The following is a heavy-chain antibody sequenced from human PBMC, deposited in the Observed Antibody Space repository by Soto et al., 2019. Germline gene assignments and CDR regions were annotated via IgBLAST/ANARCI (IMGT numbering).Heavy chain of an antibody. CDR2: IYSGGST. V-gene: IGHV3-53*01. CDR1: GFTVSSNY. J-gene: IGHJ3*02. D-gene: IGHD4-17*01. CDR3: ARDRRNYGDYVGAFDI. Sequence: GGSLRLSCAASGFTVSSNYMSWVRQAPGKGLEWVSVIYSGGSTYYADSVKGRFTISRDNSKNTLYLQMNSLRAEDTAVYYCARDRRNYGDYVGAFDIWGLGTMVTVSS.